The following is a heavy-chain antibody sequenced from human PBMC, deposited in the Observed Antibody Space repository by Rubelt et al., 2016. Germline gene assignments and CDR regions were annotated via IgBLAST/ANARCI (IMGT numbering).Heavy chain of an antibody. Sequence: EVQLLESGGGLVQPGGSLRLSCAASGFTFSSYAMSWVRQAPGKGLEWVSAISGIGVSTYYADSVKGRFTISRDNSKNTLYLQMNSLRAEDTAVYYCAKDVAGTPVYSDYWGQGTLVTVSS. CDR1: GFTFSSYA. J-gene: IGHJ4*02. V-gene: IGHV3-23*01. CDR2: ISGIGVST. CDR3: AKDVAGTPVYSDY. D-gene: IGHD6-19*01.